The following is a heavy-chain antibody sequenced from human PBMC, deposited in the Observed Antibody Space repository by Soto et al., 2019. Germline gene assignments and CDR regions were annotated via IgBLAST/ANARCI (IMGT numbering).Heavy chain of an antibody. D-gene: IGHD3-9*01. J-gene: IGHJ2*01. CDR2: IWYAGSYK. CDR1: GFTFSSYG. CDR3: ARGPRILTGYILWYFDL. Sequence: QVQLVESGGGVVQPGRSLRLSCAASGFTFSSYGMHWVRQAPGKGLEWVAVIWYAGSYKYYADSVKGRFTISRDNSKNTLYLQMNSLRAEATAVYYCARGPRILTGYILWYFDLWGRGTLVSFS. V-gene: IGHV3-33*01.